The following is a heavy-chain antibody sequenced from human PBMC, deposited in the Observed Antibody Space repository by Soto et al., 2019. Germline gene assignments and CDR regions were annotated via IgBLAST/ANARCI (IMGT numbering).Heavy chain of an antibody. CDR1: GGSISSYY. J-gene: IGHJ6*02. V-gene: IGHV4-59*01. CDR2: IYYSGST. CDR3: ARTLWFGDGMDV. D-gene: IGHD3-10*01. Sequence: AETLSLSCTVSGGSISSYYWSWIRQPPGKGLEWIEYIYYSGSTNYNPSLKSRGTISVDTSKNQFSLKLSSVTAADTAVYYCARTLWFGDGMDVWGQGTTATAP.